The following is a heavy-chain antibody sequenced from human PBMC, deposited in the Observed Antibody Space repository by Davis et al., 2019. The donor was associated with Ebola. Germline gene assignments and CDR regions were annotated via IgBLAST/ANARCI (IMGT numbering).Heavy chain of an antibody. J-gene: IGHJ4*02. D-gene: IGHD1-26*01. Sequence: ASVKVSCKASGYTFITYYIHWVRQAPGQGLDWMGIINPSGGSTTYAQKFQGRVTMTRDTSTSTVYMELSSLRSEDTAVYYCARADSGSYYFDYWGQGTLVTVSS. CDR2: INPSGGST. CDR3: ARADSGSYYFDY. V-gene: IGHV1-46*01. CDR1: GYTFITYY.